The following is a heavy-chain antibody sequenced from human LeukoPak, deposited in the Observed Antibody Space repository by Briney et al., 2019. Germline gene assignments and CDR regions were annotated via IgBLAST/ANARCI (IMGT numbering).Heavy chain of an antibody. Sequence: SETLSLTCTVSGDSISSGYYWGWSRQPPGKALEGMGSIYHSGSTFYNPSPKSRVTISVDPSKGQFSLKLSSVTAAATAVYYCTSEGGGYGSRGSWHWFDPWGQGTLVTVSS. CDR1: GDSISSGYY. J-gene: IGHJ5*02. CDR2: IYHSGST. V-gene: IGHV4-38-2*02. CDR3: TSEGGGYGSRGSWHWFDP. D-gene: IGHD3-22*01.